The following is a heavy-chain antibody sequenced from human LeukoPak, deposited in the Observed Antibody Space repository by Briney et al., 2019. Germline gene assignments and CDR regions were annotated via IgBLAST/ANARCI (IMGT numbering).Heavy chain of an antibody. J-gene: IGHJ4*02. CDR3: ARGTGEGYTYGRYYFGY. CDR2: INPNSGVT. D-gene: IGHD5-18*01. Sequence: ASVTVSCKASRYTFTGYYMHWVRQAPGQGLEWIGWINPNSGVTDYAQNFQGRVTMTRDTSISTAYVELSRLRSDDTAVYYCARGTGEGYTYGRYYFGYWGQGTLVTVSS. CDR1: RYTFTGYY. V-gene: IGHV1-2*02.